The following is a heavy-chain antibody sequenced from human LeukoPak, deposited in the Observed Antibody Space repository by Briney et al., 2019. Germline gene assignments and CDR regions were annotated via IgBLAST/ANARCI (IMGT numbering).Heavy chain of an antibody. Sequence: SETLSLTCAVSGDSFSSHYWTWIRQSPGTGLEWIGYISHSGSTNYNPSLKSRVTISVDTSKNQFSLKLTSVTAADTAVYYCARGQWLALSYYFDYWGQGTLVTVSS. CDR1: GDSFSSHY. CDR3: ARGQWLALSYYFDY. J-gene: IGHJ4*02. D-gene: IGHD6-19*01. V-gene: IGHV4-59*11. CDR2: ISHSGST.